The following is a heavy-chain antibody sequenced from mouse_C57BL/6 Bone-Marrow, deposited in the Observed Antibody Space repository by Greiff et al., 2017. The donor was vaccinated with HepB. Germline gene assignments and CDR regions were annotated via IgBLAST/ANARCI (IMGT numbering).Heavy chain of an antibody. V-gene: IGHV7-3*01. J-gene: IGHJ1*03. Sequence: EVKVVESGGGLVQPGGSLSLSCAASGFTFPDYYMSWVRQPPGKALEWLGFIRNKANGYTTEYSASVKGRFTISRDNSQSILYLQMNALRAEDIATYYCARTNWDDWYFDVWGTGTTVTVSS. CDR1: GFTFPDYY. CDR2: IRNKANGYTT. CDR3: ARTNWDDWYFDV. D-gene: IGHD4-1*01.